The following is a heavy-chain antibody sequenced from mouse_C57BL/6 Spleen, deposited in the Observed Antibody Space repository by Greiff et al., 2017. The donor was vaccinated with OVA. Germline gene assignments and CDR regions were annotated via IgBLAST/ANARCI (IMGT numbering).Heavy chain of an antibody. Sequence: DVMLVESGGGLVKPGGSLKLSCAASGFTFSSYAMSWVRQTPEKRLEWVATISDGGSYTYYPDNVKGRFTISRDNAKNNLYLQMSHLKSEDTAMYYCARGTFYGNYGAWFAYWGQGTLVTVSA. D-gene: IGHD2-1*01. CDR2: ISDGGSYT. J-gene: IGHJ3*01. CDR3: ARGTFYGNYGAWFAY. V-gene: IGHV5-4*03. CDR1: GFTFSSYA.